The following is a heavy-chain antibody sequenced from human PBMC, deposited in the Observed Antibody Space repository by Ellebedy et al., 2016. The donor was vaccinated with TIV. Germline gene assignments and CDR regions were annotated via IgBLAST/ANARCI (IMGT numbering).Heavy chain of an antibody. D-gene: IGHD1/OR15-1a*01. Sequence: GGSLRLXXSASGFFFSDYCMNWVRQAPGKGLEWASSISSGSTYIFYADSVKGRFTISRDNPTDSLYLQMNSLRAEDTAVYYCARQERGTTRGAFDIWGQGTRVTVSS. CDR3: ARQERGTTRGAFDI. V-gene: IGHV3-21*01. CDR2: ISSGSTYI. J-gene: IGHJ3*02. CDR1: GFFFSDYC.